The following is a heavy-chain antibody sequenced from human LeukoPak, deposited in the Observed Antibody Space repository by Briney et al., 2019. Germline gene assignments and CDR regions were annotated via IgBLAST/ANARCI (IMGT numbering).Heavy chain of an antibody. J-gene: IGHJ3*02. V-gene: IGHV1-8*03. Sequence: ASVTVSCKASGCTFTSYDINWVRQATGQGLEWMGWMNPNSGNTDYAQKFQGRVTITRNTSISTAYMELSSLRSEDTAVYYCARASKWELLRPNAFDIWGQGTMVTVSS. CDR1: GCTFTSYD. D-gene: IGHD1-26*01. CDR2: MNPNSGNT. CDR3: ARASKWELLRPNAFDI.